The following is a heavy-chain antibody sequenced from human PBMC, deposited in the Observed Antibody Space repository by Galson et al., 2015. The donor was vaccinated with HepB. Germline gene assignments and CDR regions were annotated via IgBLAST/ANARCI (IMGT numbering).Heavy chain of an antibody. J-gene: IGHJ4*02. CDR1: GFTFSSYG. D-gene: IGHD3-3*01. Sequence: LRLSCAASGFTFSSYGMHWVRQAPGKGLEWVAVIWYDGSNKYYADSVKGRFTISRDNSKNTLYLQMNSLRAEDTAVYYCARAPAIFGVVSQFDYWGQGTLVTVSS. V-gene: IGHV3-33*01. CDR2: IWYDGSNK. CDR3: ARAPAIFGVVSQFDY.